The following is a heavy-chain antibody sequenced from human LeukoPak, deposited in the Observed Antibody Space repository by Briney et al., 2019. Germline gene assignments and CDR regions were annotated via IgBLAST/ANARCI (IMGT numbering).Heavy chain of an antibody. CDR1: GFTFKDYA. CDR3: AKLAAAGPSLAFDI. V-gene: IGHV3-23*01. D-gene: IGHD6-13*01. Sequence: PGGSLRLSCAASGFTFKDYAMSWVRQAPGKGLEWVSAISGSGGSTYYADSVKGRFTISRDNSKNTLYLQMNGLRAEDTAVYYCAKLAAAGPSLAFDIWGQGTMVTVSS. CDR2: ISGSGGST. J-gene: IGHJ3*02.